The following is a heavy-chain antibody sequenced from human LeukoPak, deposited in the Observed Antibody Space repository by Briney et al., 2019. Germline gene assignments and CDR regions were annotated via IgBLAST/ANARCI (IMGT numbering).Heavy chain of an antibody. CDR1: GYTSTGYY. CDR2: INPNSGGT. J-gene: IGHJ4*02. D-gene: IGHD3-22*01. CDR3: AREGNYDSSGYYQSPDY. V-gene: IGHV1-2*02. Sequence: GASVKVSCKASGYTSTGYYMHWVRQAPGQGLEWMGWINPNSGGTNYAQKFQGRVTMTRDTSISTAYMELSRLRSDDTAVYYCAREGNYDSSGYYQSPDYWGQGTLVTVSS.